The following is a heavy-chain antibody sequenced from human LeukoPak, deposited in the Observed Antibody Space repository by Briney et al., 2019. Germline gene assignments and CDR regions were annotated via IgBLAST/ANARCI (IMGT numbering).Heavy chain of an antibody. J-gene: IGHJ4*02. V-gene: IGHV3-7*01. D-gene: IGHD5-24*01. CDR1: GFTFTRAW. CDR2: IKEDGSED. Sequence: EGSLRLSCAASGFTFTRAWMSWVRQAPGKGLEWVANIKEDGSEDYYADSVKGRFAISKDNAKYSLYLQMNSLRAEDTAMYYCARDADGYEDWGQGTLATVSS. CDR3: ARDADGYED.